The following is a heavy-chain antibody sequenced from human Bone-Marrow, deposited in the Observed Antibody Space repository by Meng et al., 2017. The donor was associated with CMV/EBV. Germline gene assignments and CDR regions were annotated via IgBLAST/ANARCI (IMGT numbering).Heavy chain of an antibody. CDR3: ARDPYFPSIAARPTHNRFDP. D-gene: IGHD6-6*01. J-gene: IGHJ5*02. Sequence: ASVKVSCKAFGDSFTRYYIHWVRQAPGQGLAWMGWSNPNSGGTNYAQKFQGRVTMTSDTSISTAYMELSRLRSDATAVYSCARDPYFPSIAARPTHNRFDPWGQGTLVTVSS. V-gene: IGHV1-2*02. CDR2: SNPNSGGT. CDR1: GDSFTRYY.